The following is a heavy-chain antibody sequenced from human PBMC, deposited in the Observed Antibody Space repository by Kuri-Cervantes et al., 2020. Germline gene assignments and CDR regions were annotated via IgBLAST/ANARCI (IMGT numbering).Heavy chain of an antibody. D-gene: IGHD3-22*01. J-gene: IGHJ4*02. V-gene: IGHV3-74*01. CDR1: GFTFSSYW. CDR2: INSDGSST. CDR3: AKDTVVVITPNFDY. Sequence: GESLKISCAASGFTFSSYWMHWVRQAPGKGLVWVSRINSDGSSTSDADSVKGRFTITRDNAKNTLYLQMNSLRAEDTAVYYCAKDTVVVITPNFDYWGQGTLVTVSS.